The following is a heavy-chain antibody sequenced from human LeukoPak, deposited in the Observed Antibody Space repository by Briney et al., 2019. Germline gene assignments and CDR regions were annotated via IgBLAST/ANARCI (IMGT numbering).Heavy chain of an antibody. V-gene: IGHV4-39*01. J-gene: IGHJ2*01. D-gene: IGHD6-19*01. CDR1: GGSISSSSYS. CDR2: IYYSGST. Sequence: PSETLSLTCTVSGGSISSSSYSWGWIRQPPGKGLEWIGSIYYSGSTYYNPSLKSRVTISVDTSKNQFSLKLSSVTAADTAVYYCARHWMTVAPYWYFDLWGRGTLVTVSS. CDR3: ARHWMTVAPYWYFDL.